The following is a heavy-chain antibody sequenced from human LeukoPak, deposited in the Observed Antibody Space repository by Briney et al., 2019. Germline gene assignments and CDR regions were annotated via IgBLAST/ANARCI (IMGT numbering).Heavy chain of an antibody. CDR3: ARSLGRSWGMDV. D-gene: IGHD7-27*01. Sequence: GASVTVSCTASGYTFTSYYMHWVRQAPGQGLEWMGIINPSGGSTSYAQKFQGRVTMTRDTSTSTVNMELSSLRSEDTAVYYCARSLGRSWGMDVWGQGTTVTVSS. J-gene: IGHJ6*02. CDR1: GYTFTSYY. V-gene: IGHV1-46*01. CDR2: INPSGGST.